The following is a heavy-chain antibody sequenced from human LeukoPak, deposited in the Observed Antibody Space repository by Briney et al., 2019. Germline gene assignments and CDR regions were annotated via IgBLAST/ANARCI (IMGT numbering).Heavy chain of an antibody. D-gene: IGHD6-13*01. CDR3: AREDVAEYPDY. V-gene: IGHV3-21*01. CDR2: ISRSSSYI. J-gene: IGHJ4*02. Sequence: GGSLRLSCAASGFTFSSYSMNWVRQAPGKGLEWVSSISRSSSYIYDADVVKGGFTISRDNANNSLYLQMNSLRAEDTAAYYCAREDVAEYPDYWGQGTLVTVSS. CDR1: GFTFSSYS.